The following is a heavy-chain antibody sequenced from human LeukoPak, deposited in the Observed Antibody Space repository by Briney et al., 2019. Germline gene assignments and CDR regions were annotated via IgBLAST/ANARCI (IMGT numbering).Heavy chain of an antibody. J-gene: IGHJ3*02. CDR2: IYYSGNT. V-gene: IGHV4-39*01. D-gene: IGHD5-12*01. Sequence: SETLSLTCTVSGDSIRNSNYYWGWIRQPPGKGLEWVGSIYYSGNTYYNPSLKSRVTISLDTSTNQFSLKLSSVTAADTAVYYCASGGYSGYDTPNAFDIWGQGTMVTVSS. CDR1: GDSIRNSNYY. CDR3: ASGGYSGYDTPNAFDI.